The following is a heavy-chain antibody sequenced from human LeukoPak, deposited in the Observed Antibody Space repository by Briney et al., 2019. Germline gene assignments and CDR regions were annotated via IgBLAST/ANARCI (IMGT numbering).Heavy chain of an antibody. CDR2: IKQDGSEK. CDR1: GFTFNNYW. J-gene: IGHJ4*02. Sequence: PGGPLRLSCAASGFTFNNYWMSWVRQAPGKGLEWVANIKQDGSEKFYVDSVKGRLTISRDNAKNSLYLQMNSLRAEDTAVYYCARDSVGVPTDFDYWGQGTLVTVSS. V-gene: IGHV3-7*01. CDR3: ARDSVGVPTDFDY. D-gene: IGHD1-26*01.